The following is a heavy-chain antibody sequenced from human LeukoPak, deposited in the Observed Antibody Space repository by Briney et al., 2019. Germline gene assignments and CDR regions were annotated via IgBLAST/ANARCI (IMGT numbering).Heavy chain of an antibody. V-gene: IGHV3-66*02. CDR3: AKDAWEVGATSEIDY. CDR2: IYSGGSR. Sequence: GGSLRLSCAASGFSVSTNYMGWVRQAPGKGLEWVSVIYSGGSRDYAESVKGRFTISRDNSKNKVYLQMNSLRAEDTAVYYCAKDAWEVGATSEIDYWGQGTLVTVSS. CDR1: GFSVSTNY. J-gene: IGHJ4*02. D-gene: IGHD1-26*01.